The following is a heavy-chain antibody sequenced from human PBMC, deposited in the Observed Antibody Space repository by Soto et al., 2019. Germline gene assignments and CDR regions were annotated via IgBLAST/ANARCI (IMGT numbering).Heavy chain of an antibody. CDR3: ARDRVESGYPEYFQH. J-gene: IGHJ1*01. D-gene: IGHD3-22*01. Sequence: EVQLVESGGGSIQPGGSLRLSCAASGFTVSRNYISCVRQAPGKGLEWVSVIYRGGSTYYADSVKGRFTISRDNSKNTLYLQMNSRRAEETAVYYCARDRVESGYPEYFQHWGQGTLVTVSS. V-gene: IGHV3-53*01. CDR1: GFTVSRNY. CDR2: IYRGGST.